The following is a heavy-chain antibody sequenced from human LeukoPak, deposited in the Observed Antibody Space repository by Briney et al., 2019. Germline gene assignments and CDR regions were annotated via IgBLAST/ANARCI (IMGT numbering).Heavy chain of an antibody. Sequence: PSETLSLTCTVSGYSISSGYYWGWIRQPPGKGLEWIGSIYHSGSTYYNPSLKSRVTISVDTSKNQFSLKLSSVTAADTAVYYCARVVYDSSGQEFDYWGQGTLVTVSS. V-gene: IGHV4-38-2*02. CDR1: GYSISSGYY. D-gene: IGHD3-22*01. J-gene: IGHJ4*02. CDR2: IYHSGST. CDR3: ARVVYDSSGQEFDY.